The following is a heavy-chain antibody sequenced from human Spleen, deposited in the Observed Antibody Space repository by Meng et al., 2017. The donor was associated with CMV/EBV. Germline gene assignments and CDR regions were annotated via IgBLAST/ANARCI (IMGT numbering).Heavy chain of an antibody. V-gene: IGHV3-53*05. CDR3: VKGGLELHW. J-gene: IGHJ4*02. D-gene: IGHD1-26*01. Sequence: GESLKISCAASGFTVSRECMSWVRQAPGKGLEWVSVLYRGGSTYYTESVKGRFTISRDNANNSLYLQMNSLSPEDTALYYCVKGGLELHWGGQGTLVTVSS. CDR2: LYRGGST. CDR1: GFTVSREC.